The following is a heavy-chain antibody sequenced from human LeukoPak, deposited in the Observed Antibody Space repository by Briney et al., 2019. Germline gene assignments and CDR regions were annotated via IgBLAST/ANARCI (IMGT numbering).Heavy chain of an antibody. D-gene: IGHD6-6*01. CDR2: INQDRSEK. J-gene: IGHJ3*02. CDR3: ARSPLYSNSPGRDAFDI. CDR1: GFTFTNYW. Sequence: GGSLRLSCVVSGFTFTNYWMSWVRQAPGEGLEWVANINQDRSEKYYLDSVKGRFTISRDNAKNSLHLQMNSLRAEDTAVYYCARSPLYSNSPGRDAFDIWGQGTMVTVSS. V-gene: IGHV3-7*01.